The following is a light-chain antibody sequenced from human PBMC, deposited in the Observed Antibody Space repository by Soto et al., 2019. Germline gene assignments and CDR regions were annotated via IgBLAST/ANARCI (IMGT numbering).Light chain of an antibody. Sequence: TEMTHSLPSMPLPVGETVSITCWASQSISSYLNWYQQKPGKAPKLLIYAASSLQSGVPSRFSGSGSGTDFTLTISSLQPEDFATYYCQQSYSTPWTFGQGTKVDIK. J-gene: IGKJ1*01. CDR2: AAS. CDR3: QQSYSTPWT. CDR1: QSISSY. V-gene: IGKV1-39*01.